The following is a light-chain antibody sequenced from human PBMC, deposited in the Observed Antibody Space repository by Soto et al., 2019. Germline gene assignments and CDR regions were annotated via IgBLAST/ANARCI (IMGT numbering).Light chain of an antibody. CDR2: DTF. J-gene: IGKJ5*01. V-gene: IGKV3-11*01. CDR1: QSVSSY. CDR3: QQRSNGPEKIT. Sequence: DIVLTQSPATLSVAPGERATLSCRTSQSVSSYLAWYQQKPGQAPRLVIYDTFKRAAGIPARFSGGGSGTDFTLTISGLEPEDFAVYYCQQRSNGPEKITFGQGTRLEIK.